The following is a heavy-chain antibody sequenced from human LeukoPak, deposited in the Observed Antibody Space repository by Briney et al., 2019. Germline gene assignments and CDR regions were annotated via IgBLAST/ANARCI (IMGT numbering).Heavy chain of an antibody. Sequence: GGSLRLSCAASGFSFSVYWMHWVRQAPGKGPVWVSRINSDGSSTSYADSVKGRFTISRDNAKNTLYLQMNSLRAEDTAVYYCARDIGGDCYLDYWGQGTLVTVSS. CDR2: INSDGSST. D-gene: IGHD2-21*02. V-gene: IGHV3-74*01. CDR1: GFSFSVYW. J-gene: IGHJ4*02. CDR3: ARDIGGDCYLDY.